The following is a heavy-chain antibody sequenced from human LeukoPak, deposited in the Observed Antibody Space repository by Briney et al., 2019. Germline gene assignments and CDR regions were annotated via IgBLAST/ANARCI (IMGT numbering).Heavy chain of an antibody. V-gene: IGHV4-34*01. Sequence: SETLSLTCGVSGGPVSGYYWSWLRQSPGKGLEWIGEITRYGNTNYNPSLKSRVIISKDTSKSQISLTLISLTAADTAVYYCARRGSWTYYYAMDVWGQGTTVTVSS. D-gene: IGHD6-13*01. J-gene: IGHJ6*02. CDR1: GGPVSGYY. CDR2: ITRYGNT. CDR3: ARRGSWTYYYAMDV.